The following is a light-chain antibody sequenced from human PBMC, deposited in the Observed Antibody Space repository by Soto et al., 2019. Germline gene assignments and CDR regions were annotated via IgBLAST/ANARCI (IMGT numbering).Light chain of an antibody. V-gene: IGLV2-14*01. CDR3: TSYKNSSTYV. Sequence: QSVLTQPASVSGSPGQSISISCTGTSSDVGAYNYVSWYQQHPGKAPKLIIYEVRYRPSGXSKSLYGSKYGNTASLTISGLQAEDEADYYCTSYKNSSTYVLGAGIKVTV. CDR1: SSDVGAYNY. CDR2: EVR. J-gene: IGLJ1*01.